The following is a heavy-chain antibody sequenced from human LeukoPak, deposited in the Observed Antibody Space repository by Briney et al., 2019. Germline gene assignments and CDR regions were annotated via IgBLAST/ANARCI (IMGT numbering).Heavy chain of an antibody. J-gene: IGHJ4*02. CDR1: GFTVGSSF. CDR3: ARGADRWNYFDY. D-gene: IGHD4-23*01. V-gene: IGHV3-53*01. CDR2: IYSGGST. Sequence: PGGSLRLSCAASGFTVGSSFMSWVRQAPGRGLEWVSVIYSGGSTYYADSVKGRFTISRDNSKNTVSLQMNSLRAEDTAVYYCARGADRWNYFDYWGQGTLVTVSS.